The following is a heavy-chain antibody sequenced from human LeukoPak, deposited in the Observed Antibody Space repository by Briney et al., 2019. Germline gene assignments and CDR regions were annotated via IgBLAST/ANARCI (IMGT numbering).Heavy chain of an antibody. V-gene: IGHV4-34*01. CDR2: INHSGST. Sequence: PSETLSLTCAVYGGSFSGYYWSWLRQPPGKGLEWIGEINHSGSTNYNPSLKSRVTISVDTSKNQFSLKLSSVTAADTAVYYCASYGASGWYNYYFDYWGQGTLVTVSS. CDR1: GGSFSGYY. D-gene: IGHD6-19*01. J-gene: IGHJ4*02. CDR3: ASYGASGWYNYYFDY.